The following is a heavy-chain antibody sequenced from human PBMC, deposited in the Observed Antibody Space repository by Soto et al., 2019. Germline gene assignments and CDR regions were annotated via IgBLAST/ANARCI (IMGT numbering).Heavy chain of an antibody. CDR3: VKDTPAWRQVWGYDY. D-gene: IGHD7-27*01. V-gene: IGHV3-30*02. CDR2: MSYDGSDT. CDR1: GFIFSNNG. Sequence: GGSLRLSCVGSGFIFSNNGMHWVRQTPGKGLEWVAFMSYDGSDTFYADSVKGRFTISRDNSENTVYLQMNGLRAEDTAVYYCVKDTPAWRQVWGYDYWGQGVQVTVSS. J-gene: IGHJ4*02.